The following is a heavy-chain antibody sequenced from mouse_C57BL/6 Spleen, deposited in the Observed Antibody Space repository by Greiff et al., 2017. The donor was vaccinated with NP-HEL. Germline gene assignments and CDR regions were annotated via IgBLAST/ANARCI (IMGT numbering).Heavy chain of an antibody. CDR1: GYAFSSYW. Sequence: QVQLKESGAELVKPGASVKISCKASGYAFSSYWMNWVKQRPGKGLEWIGQIYPGDGDTNYNGKFKGKATLTADKSSSTAYMQLSSLTSEDSAVYFCARYGDDGYYPYYFDYWGQGTTLTVSS. V-gene: IGHV1-80*01. D-gene: IGHD2-3*01. CDR3: ARYGDDGYYPYYFDY. J-gene: IGHJ2*01. CDR2: IYPGDGDT.